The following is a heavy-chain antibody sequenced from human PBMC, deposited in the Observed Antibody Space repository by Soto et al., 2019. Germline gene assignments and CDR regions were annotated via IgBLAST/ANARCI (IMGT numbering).Heavy chain of an antibody. D-gene: IGHD2-2*02. CDR3: AKDGLGSCSSTSCYRQYYYCLVV. CDR1: GFTFSSYS. CDR2: MNGSGGIT. J-gene: IGHJ6*02. Sequence: EVQLLESGGGLVQPGESLRLSCAVSGFTFSSYSMSWVRQAPGKGLEWVSAMNGSGGITYYADSVKGRFTISRDNSKNMVYLQMNSLRAEDTPIYYCAKDGLGSCSSTSCYRQYYYCLVVCGQGTTVTVSS. V-gene: IGHV3-23*01.